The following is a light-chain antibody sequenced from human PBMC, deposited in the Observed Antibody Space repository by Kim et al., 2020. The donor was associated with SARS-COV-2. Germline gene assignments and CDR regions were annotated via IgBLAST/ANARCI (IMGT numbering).Light chain of an antibody. CDR2: GAS. CDR1: GSRSADY. CDR3: HHLSTSPYYS. Sequence: YAGDRATPPRGGGGSRSADYLAWSQQKPGQAPRPLMYGASTRASGIPERFSGSESGTDFILTINRLEPEDSAIYYCHHLSTSPYYSFGQGTQLEI. J-gene: IGKJ2*01. V-gene: IGKV3-20*01.